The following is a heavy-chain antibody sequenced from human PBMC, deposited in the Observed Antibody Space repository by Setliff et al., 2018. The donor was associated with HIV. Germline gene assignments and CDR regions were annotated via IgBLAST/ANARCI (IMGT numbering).Heavy chain of an antibody. CDR2: IYYIGGA. CDR3: ARQSDPIAAAGADY. J-gene: IGHJ4*02. D-gene: IGHD6-13*01. Sequence: SETLSLTCTVSGGSISSFYWSWIRQPPGKGLEWIGYIYYIGGAFYNPSLKSRVTISVDTSKNQFSLKLSSVTAADTAVYYCARQSDPIAAAGADYWGQGTLVTVSS. V-gene: IGHV4-59*08. CDR1: GGSISSFY.